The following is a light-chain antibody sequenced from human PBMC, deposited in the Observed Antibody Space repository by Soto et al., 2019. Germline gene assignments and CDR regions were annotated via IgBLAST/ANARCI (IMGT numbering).Light chain of an antibody. Sequence: QSVLAQPPSASGTPGQRVTISCSGSSSNIGSNTVNWYQQLPGTAPKLLIYGNNQRPSGVPDRFSGSNSGTSASLAISGLQSEDEADYYCATWDDSLNNEGVFGGGTQLTVL. CDR3: ATWDDSLNNEGV. V-gene: IGLV1-44*01. CDR2: GNN. J-gene: IGLJ3*02. CDR1: SSNIGSNT.